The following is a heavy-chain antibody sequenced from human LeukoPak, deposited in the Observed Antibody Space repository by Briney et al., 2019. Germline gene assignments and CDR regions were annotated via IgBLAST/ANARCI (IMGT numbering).Heavy chain of an antibody. CDR1: GLTFSSYG. J-gene: IGHJ1*01. V-gene: IGHV3-23*01. CDR3: APYCSGGSCYRY. D-gene: IGHD2-15*01. CDR2: ISVSGGST. Sequence: GGSLRLSCVASGLTFSSYGMSWVRQAPGRGLEWVSTISVSGGSTYYADSVKGRFTISRDNSKNTLYMQMNSLRADDTAVYYCAPYCSGGSCYRYWGQGTLVHVFS.